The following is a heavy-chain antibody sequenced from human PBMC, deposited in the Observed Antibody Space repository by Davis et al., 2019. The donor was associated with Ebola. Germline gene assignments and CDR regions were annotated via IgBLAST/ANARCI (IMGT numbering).Heavy chain of an antibody. CDR3: TSQGHRGSYLIHDY. D-gene: IGHD5-18*01. CDR1: GYVFTEYW. Sequence: KVSCKGSGYVFTEYWIAWVRQMPGKGLEYMGIIYPGDSDTKYSLSFQGHVTISVDNSITTAYLQWSSLKASDTAMYYCTSQGHRGSYLIHDYWGQGTQVIVSS. V-gene: IGHV5-51*01. CDR2: IYPGDSDT. J-gene: IGHJ4*02.